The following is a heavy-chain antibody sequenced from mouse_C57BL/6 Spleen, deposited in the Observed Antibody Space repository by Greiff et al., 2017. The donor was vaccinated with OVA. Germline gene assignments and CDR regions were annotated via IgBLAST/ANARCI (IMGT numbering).Heavy chain of an antibody. CDR3: ARLYYYGSSLYYFDY. J-gene: IGHJ2*01. V-gene: IGHV1-55*01. CDR1: GYTFTSYW. Sequence: QVQLQQPGAELVKPGASVKMSCKASGYTFTSYWITWVKQRPGQGLEWIGDIYPGSGSTNYNEKFKSKATLTVDTSSSTAYMQLSSLTSEDSAVYYCARLYYYGSSLYYFDYWGQGTTLTVSS. CDR2: IYPGSGST. D-gene: IGHD1-1*01.